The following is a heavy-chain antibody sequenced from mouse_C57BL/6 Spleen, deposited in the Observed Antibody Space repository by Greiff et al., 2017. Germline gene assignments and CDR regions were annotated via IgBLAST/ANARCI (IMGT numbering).Heavy chain of an antibody. Sequence: QVQLQQSGAELVRPGSSVKLSCKASGYTFTSYWMHWVKQRPIQGLEWIGNIDPSDSETHYNQKFKDKATLTVDKSSSTAYMQLSSLTSEDSAVYYCARWDSNYTFAYWGQGTLVTVSA. CDR2: IDPSDSET. V-gene: IGHV1-52*01. D-gene: IGHD2-5*01. CDR1: GYTFTSYW. J-gene: IGHJ3*01. CDR3: ARWDSNYTFAY.